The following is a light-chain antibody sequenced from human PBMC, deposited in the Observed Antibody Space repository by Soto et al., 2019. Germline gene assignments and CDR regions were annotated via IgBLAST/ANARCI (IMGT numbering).Light chain of an antibody. CDR1: QSVSSN. V-gene: IGKV3-15*01. CDR2: GAS. J-gene: IGKJ2*01. CDR3: QQYNNCPYT. Sequence: EIVMTQSPATLSVSPGERATLSCRASQSVSSNFAWYQQKPGQAPRLLIYGASTRATGIPARFSGSGSGTEFTLTISSLQSEDFAVYYCQQYNNCPYTFGQGTNLQIK.